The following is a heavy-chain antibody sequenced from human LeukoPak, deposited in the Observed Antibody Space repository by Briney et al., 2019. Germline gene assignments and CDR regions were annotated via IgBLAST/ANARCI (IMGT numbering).Heavy chain of an antibody. D-gene: IGHD3-10*01. Sequence: GGSLRLSCAASGFTVSSNYISWVRQAPGKGLEWVSVIYSGGSTYYADSAKGRFTISRDSSKNTLYLQMNSLRAEDTAVYYCANQLWFGELLIDYWGQGTLVTVSS. V-gene: IGHV3-66*01. CDR3: ANQLWFGELLIDY. CDR1: GFTVSSNY. J-gene: IGHJ4*02. CDR2: IYSGGST.